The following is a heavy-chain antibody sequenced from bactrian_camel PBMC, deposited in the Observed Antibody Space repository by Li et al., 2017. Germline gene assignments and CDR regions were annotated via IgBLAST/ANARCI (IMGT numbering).Heavy chain of an antibody. CDR2: IYTLDDST. CDR1: SSYSRAC. V-gene: IGHV3S54*01. D-gene: IGHD2*01. Sequence: HVQLVESGGGSVETGGSLNLTCSAHSSYSRACMGWFRQAPGKQREGVATIYTLDDSTYYSDSVKGRFTISQDDAKDTVYLQMNNLRPEDTALYYCAADPGNTYCSGHFNYWGQGTQVT. CDR3: AADPGNTYCSGHFNY. J-gene: IGHJ4*01.